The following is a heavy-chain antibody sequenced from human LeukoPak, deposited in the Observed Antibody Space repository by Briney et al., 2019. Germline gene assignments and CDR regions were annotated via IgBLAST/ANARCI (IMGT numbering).Heavy chain of an antibody. CDR3: ARGHHGYYYDSSGYRNWFDP. D-gene: IGHD3-22*01. CDR1: GGSISSYY. J-gene: IGHJ5*02. CDR2: IYYSGST. Sequence: SETLSLTCTVSGGSISSYYWSWIRQPPGKGLEWIGYIYYSGSTNYNPSLKSRVTTSVDTSKNQFSLKVSTVTAADTSVYYCARGHHGYYYDSSGYRNWFDPWGQGTLVTVSS. V-gene: IGHV4-59*01.